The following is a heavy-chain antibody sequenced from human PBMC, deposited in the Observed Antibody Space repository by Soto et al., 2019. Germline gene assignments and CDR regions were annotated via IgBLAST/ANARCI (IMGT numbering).Heavy chain of an antibody. J-gene: IGHJ6*02. CDR3: AKGRSYYYYYGVDV. CDR1: GFTFRSCS. V-gene: IGHV3-23*01. Sequence: GVSLGLSFAASGFTFRSCSMGWVRQAPGKGLEWVSDIIDSGASTYYADSVKGRFTISRDNSKSTLYLQMNSLRAEDTALYYCAKGRSYYYYYGVDVWGQGTTVTVSS. CDR2: IIDSGAST.